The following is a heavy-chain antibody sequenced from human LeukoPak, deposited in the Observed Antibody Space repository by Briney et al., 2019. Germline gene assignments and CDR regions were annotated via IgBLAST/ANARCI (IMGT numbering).Heavy chain of an antibody. CDR2: IYYSGST. CDR3: ARGRHSSGWYMGSQN. J-gene: IGHJ4*02. Sequence: KPSETLSLTCTVSGGSISSYYWSWIRQPPGKGLEWIGYIYYSGSTNYNPSLKSRVTISVDTSKNQFSLKLSSVTAADTAVYYCARGRHSSGWYMGSQNWGQGTLVTVSS. CDR1: GGSISSYY. D-gene: IGHD6-19*01. V-gene: IGHV4-59*12.